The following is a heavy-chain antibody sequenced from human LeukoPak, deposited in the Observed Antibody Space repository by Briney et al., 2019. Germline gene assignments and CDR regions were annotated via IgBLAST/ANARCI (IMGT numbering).Heavy chain of an antibody. CDR2: MNPNSGNT. CDR3: ARDRYYGSGLPFDY. D-gene: IGHD3-10*01. Sequence: VASVKVSCKASGYTFTSYDINWVRQATGQGLEWMGWMNPNSGNTGYAQKFQGRVTITRNTSISTAYMELSSLRSEDTAVYYCARDRYYGSGLPFDYWGQGTLVTVSS. CDR1: GYTFTSYD. V-gene: IGHV1-8*03. J-gene: IGHJ4*02.